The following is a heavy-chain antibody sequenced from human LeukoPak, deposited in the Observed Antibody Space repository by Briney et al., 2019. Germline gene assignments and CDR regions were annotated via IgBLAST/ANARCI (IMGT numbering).Heavy chain of an antibody. J-gene: IGHJ4*02. V-gene: IGHV1-2*07. D-gene: IGHD6-13*01. CDR3: ARDRRGYSSTWDFDY. CDR1: GYTFTGYY. Sequence: ASVKVSCKASGYTFTGYYIHWVRQAPGQGLQWMGWINPNSGGTKYAHKFQGRVTMTRDTSISTAYMELSRLRSDDTAVFYCARDRRGYSSTWDFDYCGQGTLVTVSS. CDR2: INPNSGGT.